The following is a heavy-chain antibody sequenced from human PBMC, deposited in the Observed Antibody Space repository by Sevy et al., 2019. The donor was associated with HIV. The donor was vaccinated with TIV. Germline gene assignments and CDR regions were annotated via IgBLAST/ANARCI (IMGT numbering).Heavy chain of an antibody. CDR3: LSSSFSSRRVGDY. D-gene: IGHD6-6*01. J-gene: IGHJ4*02. CDR1: GFTFSSYA. CDR2: ISGSGGST. V-gene: IGHV3-23*01. Sequence: GGSLRLSCAASGFTFSSYAMSWVRQAPGKGLEWVSAISGSGGSTYYAYSVKGRFTISRDNSKNTLYLQMNSLRAEDTAVYYCLSSSFSSRRVGDYWGQGTLVTVSS.